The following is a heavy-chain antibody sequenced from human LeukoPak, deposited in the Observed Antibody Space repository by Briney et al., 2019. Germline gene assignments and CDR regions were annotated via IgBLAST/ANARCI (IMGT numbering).Heavy chain of an antibody. CDR2: INWNGGST. V-gene: IGHV3-20*04. CDR1: GFTFDDYG. CDR3: ARGDSSSWHPGDAFDI. Sequence: GGSLRLSCAASGFTFDDYGMSWVRQAPGKGLEWVSGINWNGGSTGYADSVKGRFTISRDNAKNSLYLQMNSLRAEDTALYYCARGDSSSWHPGDAFDIWGQGTMVTVSS. J-gene: IGHJ3*02. D-gene: IGHD6-13*01.